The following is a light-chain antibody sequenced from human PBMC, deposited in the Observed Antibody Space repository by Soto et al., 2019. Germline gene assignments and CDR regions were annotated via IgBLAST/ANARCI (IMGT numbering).Light chain of an antibody. CDR1: QSVNIK. J-gene: IGKJ3*01. CDR3: QQYDNLWGA. CDR2: RAS. Sequence: EVVMTQSPGTLSLSPGEIATLSCGASQSVNIKLAWYQQTPGQAPRLLIYRASTRATGVPARFSGSGSRTDFTLTISGLQSEDFAVYYCQQYDNLWGAFGPGTKVDIK. V-gene: IGKV3-15*01.